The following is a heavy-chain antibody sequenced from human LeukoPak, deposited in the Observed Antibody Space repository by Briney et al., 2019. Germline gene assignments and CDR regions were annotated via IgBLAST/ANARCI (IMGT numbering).Heavy chain of an antibody. CDR1: GFTFSSYG. J-gene: IGHJ4*02. Sequence: ARSLRLSRAASGFTFSSYGMHWVRQAPGKGLEWVAVISYDGSNKYYADSVKGRFTISRDNSKNTLYLQMNSLRAEDTAVYYCAHRGGSGWPYYFDYWGQGTLVTVSS. D-gene: IGHD6-19*01. CDR2: ISYDGSNK. V-gene: IGHV3-30*03. CDR3: AHRGGSGWPYYFDY.